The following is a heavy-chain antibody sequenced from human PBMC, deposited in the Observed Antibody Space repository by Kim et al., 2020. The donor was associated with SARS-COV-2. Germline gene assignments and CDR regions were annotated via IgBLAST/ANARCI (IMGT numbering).Heavy chain of an antibody. CDR3: ASALGH. D-gene: IGHD3-16*02. V-gene: IGHV4-4*07. CDR2: YTIGLT. Sequence: YTIGLTNYNPSLQSRVTMSVDMSKSQFSLKLSSVTAADTAVYYCASALGHWGQGTLVTVSS. J-gene: IGHJ4*02.